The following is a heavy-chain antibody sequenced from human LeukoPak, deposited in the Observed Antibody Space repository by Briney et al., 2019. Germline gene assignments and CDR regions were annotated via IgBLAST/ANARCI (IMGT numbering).Heavy chain of an antibody. J-gene: IGHJ5*02. V-gene: IGHV3-21*01. CDR1: GFTFSSYS. CDR3: ARGGGSGSRRFDP. D-gene: IGHD3-16*01. CDR2: ISSSSSYI. Sequence: GGSLRLSCAASGFTFSSYSMNWVRQAPGKGLEWVSSISSSSSYIYYADSVKGRFTISRDNAKNSLYLQMNSLRAEDTAVYYCARGGGSGSRRFDPWGQGTLVTVSS.